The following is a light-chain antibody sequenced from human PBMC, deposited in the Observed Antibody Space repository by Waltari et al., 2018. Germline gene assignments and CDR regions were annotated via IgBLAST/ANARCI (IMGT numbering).Light chain of an antibody. V-gene: IGLV1-47*01. CDR3: ATWDGRLTAWV. CDR2: RKK. CDR1: TSNIGRNY. J-gene: IGLJ3*02. Sequence: QSVLTQPPSAPGTPGQRVPLSCSVRTSNIGRNYVYWYQQSPGTAPKLLVYRKKERPSGVPDRIYGSKSGTAASLAISGLRSEDEAEYYCATWDGRLTAWVFGGGTKVTVL.